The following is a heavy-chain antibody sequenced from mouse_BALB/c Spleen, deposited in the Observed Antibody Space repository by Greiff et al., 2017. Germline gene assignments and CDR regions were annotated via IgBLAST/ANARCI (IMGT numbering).Heavy chain of an antibody. CDR2: ISSGGSYT. Sequence: DVKLVESGGGLVKPGGSLKLSCAASGFTFSSYAMSWVRQSPEKRLEWVAEISSGGSYTYYPDTVTGRFTISRDNAKNTLYLEMSSLRSEDTAMYYCARCYYGSSYNAMDYWGQGTSVTVSS. CDR3: ARCYYGSSYNAMDY. CDR1: GFTFSSYA. D-gene: IGHD1-1*01. J-gene: IGHJ4*01. V-gene: IGHV5-9-4*01.